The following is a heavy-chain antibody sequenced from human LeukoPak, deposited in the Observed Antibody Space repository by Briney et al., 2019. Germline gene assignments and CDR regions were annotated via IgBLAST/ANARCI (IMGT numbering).Heavy chain of an antibody. D-gene: IGHD3-3*01. CDR1: GFTFSSYA. Sequence: GGSLRLSCAASGFTFSSYAMSWVRQAPGKGLEWVSAISGSGGSTYYADSVKGRFTISRDNSKNTLYLQMNSLRAEDTAVYYCAKLRGPGHITIFGVVITYWGQGTLVTVSS. CDR2: ISGSGGST. J-gene: IGHJ4*02. CDR3: AKLRGPGHITIFGVVITY. V-gene: IGHV3-23*01.